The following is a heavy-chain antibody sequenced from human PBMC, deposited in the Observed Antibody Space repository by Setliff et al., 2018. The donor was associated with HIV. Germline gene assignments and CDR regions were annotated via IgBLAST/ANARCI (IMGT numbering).Heavy chain of an antibody. J-gene: IGHJ6*03. Sequence: GASVKVSCKASGGTFSSYAISWVRQAPGQGLEWMGRIISIFGRANYAQKFQGRLTITADKSTRTAYMELSSLRSEDTAVYYCARDRGDIVATDEDYYYYYMDVWGKGTTVTVSS. D-gene: IGHD5-12*01. CDR1: GGTFSSYA. CDR2: IISIFGRA. CDR3: ARDRGDIVATDEDYYYYYMDV. V-gene: IGHV1-69*04.